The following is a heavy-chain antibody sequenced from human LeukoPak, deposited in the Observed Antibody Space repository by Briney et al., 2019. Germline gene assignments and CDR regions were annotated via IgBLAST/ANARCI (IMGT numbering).Heavy chain of an antibody. J-gene: IGHJ4*02. CDR2: IWYDGSNI. D-gene: IGHD2/OR15-2a*01. Sequence: HPGGSLRLSCAASGFTFSSYGMHWVRQAPGKGLEWVAAIWYDGSNIYYADSVKGRFTISRDNAKNTLYLQLNSLRATHASVTYCARVSMSFRLWVLGPFDYWGQGTLVTVSS. V-gene: IGHV3-33*01. CDR3: ARVSMSFRLWVLGPFDY. CDR1: GFTFSSYG.